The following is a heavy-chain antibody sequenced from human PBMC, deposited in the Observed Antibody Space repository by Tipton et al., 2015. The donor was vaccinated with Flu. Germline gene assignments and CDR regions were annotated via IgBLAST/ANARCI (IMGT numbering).Heavy chain of an antibody. D-gene: IGHD1-26*01. V-gene: IGHV3-23*01. CDR3: AKDVFEGELLPDY. CDR1: GFTFSSYA. J-gene: IGHJ4*02. Sequence: SLRLSCAASGFTFSSYAMSWVRQAPGKGLEWVSAISGSGGSTYYADSVKGRFTISRDNSKNTLYLQMNSLRAEDTAVYYCAKDVFEGELLPDYWGQGTLVTVSS. CDR2: ISGSGGST.